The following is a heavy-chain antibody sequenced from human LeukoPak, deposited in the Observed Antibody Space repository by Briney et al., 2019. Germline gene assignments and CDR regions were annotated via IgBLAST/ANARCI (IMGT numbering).Heavy chain of an antibody. CDR1: GYTFSSYC. CDR3: ARDGRDGYIDY. Sequence: GGSLRLSCAASGYTFSSYCMSWVRQAPGKGLEWVANIKGDGSKKYYVDSVEGRFTISRGNAKNSLYLQMNSLRAEDTAVYYCARDGRDGYIDYWGQGTLVTVSS. CDR2: IKGDGSKK. D-gene: IGHD5-24*01. V-gene: IGHV3-7*01. J-gene: IGHJ4*02.